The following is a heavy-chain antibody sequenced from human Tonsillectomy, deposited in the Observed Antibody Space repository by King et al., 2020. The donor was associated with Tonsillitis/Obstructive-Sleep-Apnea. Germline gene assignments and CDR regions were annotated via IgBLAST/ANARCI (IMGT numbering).Heavy chain of an antibody. CDR2: IYTSGST. D-gene: IGHD2-15*01. V-gene: IGHV4-4*07. Sequence: QLQESGPGLVKPSETLSLTCTVSGGSISSYYWSWIRQPAGKGLEWIGRIYTSGSTNYKPSLKSRVTMSVDTSKNQFSLKLSSVTAADTAVYYCARGNCSGGSCYGPDYWGQGTLVTVSS. J-gene: IGHJ4*02. CDR3: ARGNCSGGSCYGPDY. CDR1: GGSISSYY.